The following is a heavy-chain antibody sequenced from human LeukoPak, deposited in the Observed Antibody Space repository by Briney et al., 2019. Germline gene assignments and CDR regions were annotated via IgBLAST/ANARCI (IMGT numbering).Heavy chain of an antibody. CDR3: ARAGRIWYFDL. V-gene: IGHV4-34*01. CDR1: GGSFSGYF. J-gene: IGHJ2*01. CDR2: INPSGST. Sequence: PSETLSLTCAVFGGSFSGYFWSWIRQPPGKGLEWIGEINPSGSTDYNPSLKSRVTISIDTSKNQFSLKLSSVTAADTAVYYCARAGRIWYFDLWGRGTLVTVSS. D-gene: IGHD2-15*01.